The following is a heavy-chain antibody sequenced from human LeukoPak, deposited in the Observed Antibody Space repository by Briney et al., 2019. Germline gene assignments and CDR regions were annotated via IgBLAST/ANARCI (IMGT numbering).Heavy chain of an antibody. CDR1: EFSVGSNY. CDR2: IYSGGST. CDR3: AKGFYGSGSYYKDYFDY. J-gene: IGHJ4*02. Sequence: GSLRLSCAASEFSVGSNYMTWVRQAPGKGLEWVSLIYSGGSTYYADSVKGRFTISRDNSKNTLYLQMNSLRAEDTAVYYCAKGFYGSGSYYKDYFDYWGQGTLVTVSS. V-gene: IGHV3-53*01. D-gene: IGHD3-10*01.